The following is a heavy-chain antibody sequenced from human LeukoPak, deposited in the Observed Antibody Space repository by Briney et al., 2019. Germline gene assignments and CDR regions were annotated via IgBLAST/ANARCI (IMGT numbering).Heavy chain of an antibody. V-gene: IGHV4-59*01. CDR3: ARALLYYDILTGYYGSDIWFDP. CDR2: IYYSGST. CDR1: GGSISSYY. J-gene: IGHJ5*02. D-gene: IGHD3-9*01. Sequence: SETLSLTCTVSGGSISSYYWSWIRQPPGKGLEWIGYIYYSGSTNYNPSLKSRVTISVDTSKNQFSLKLSSVTAADTAVYYCARALLYYDILTGYYGSDIWFDPWGQGTLVTVSS.